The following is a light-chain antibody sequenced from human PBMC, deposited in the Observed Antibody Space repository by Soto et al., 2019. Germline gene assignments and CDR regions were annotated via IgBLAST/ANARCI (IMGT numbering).Light chain of an antibody. V-gene: IGKV3-11*01. J-gene: IGKJ4*01. CDR2: DAS. Sequence: PGQIATLSCIASHSVSSYFAWYQQKPGQAPRLLIYDASNRATGIPARFSGSGSGTDFTLTISSLEPEDFAVYYCQQRSDWPLTFGGGTKVDIK. CDR3: QQRSDWPLT. CDR1: HSVSSY.